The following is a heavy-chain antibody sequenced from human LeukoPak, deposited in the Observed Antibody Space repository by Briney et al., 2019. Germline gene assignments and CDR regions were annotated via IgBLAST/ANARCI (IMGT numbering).Heavy chain of an antibody. J-gene: IGHJ4*02. CDR3: ARDAVPGCTSTSCYAKGGFDY. CDR1: GFTFSSYA. CDR2: ISFDGSNK. D-gene: IGHD2-2*01. Sequence: GGSLRLSCAASGFTFSSYAMDWVRQAPGRGLEWVAVISFDGSNKYYADSVKGRFTISRDNSKNTLFLQMNSLRAEDTAVYYCARDAVPGCTSTSCYAKGGFDYWGQGTLVTVSS. V-gene: IGHV3-30*04.